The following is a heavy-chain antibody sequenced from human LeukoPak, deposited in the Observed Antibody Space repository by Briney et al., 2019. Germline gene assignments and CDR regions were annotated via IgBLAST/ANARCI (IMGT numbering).Heavy chain of an antibody. D-gene: IGHD3-10*01. CDR3: ARDGYYYGSDAFDI. CDR2: IYYSGST. Sequence: SETLSLTCAVYGGSFSGYYWSWIRQPPGKGLEWIGYIYYSGSTNYNPSLKSRVTISVDTSKNQFSLKLSSVTAADTAVYYCARDGYYYGSDAFDIWGQGTMVTVSS. V-gene: IGHV4-59*01. CDR1: GGSFSGYY. J-gene: IGHJ3*02.